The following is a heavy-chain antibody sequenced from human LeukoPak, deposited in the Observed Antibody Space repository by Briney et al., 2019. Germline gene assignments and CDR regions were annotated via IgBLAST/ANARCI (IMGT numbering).Heavy chain of an antibody. D-gene: IGHD3-3*01. CDR3: ARDGGGYYSRYYYYMDV. V-gene: IGHV4-38-2*02. CDR2: IYHSGST. CDR1: GYSISNGYY. Sequence: SETLSLTCTVSGYSISNGYYWGWVRQPPGKGPEWIGSIYHSGSTYYDPSLKSRVTISVDTSKNQFSLKLASVTAADTAVYYCARDGGGYYSRYYYYMDVWGKGTTVTVSS. J-gene: IGHJ6*03.